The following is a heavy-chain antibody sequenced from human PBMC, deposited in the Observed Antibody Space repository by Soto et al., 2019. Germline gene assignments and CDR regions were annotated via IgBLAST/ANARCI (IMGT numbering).Heavy chain of an antibody. CDR3: AREGQLGY. V-gene: IGHV1-18*01. D-gene: IGHD6-6*01. CDR2: ISGYDGNT. Sequence: QVQLVQSGAEVKKPGASVKVSCQASGYTFSNYGFSWVRQAPGQGLEWMGWISGYDGNTNYAERLQGRVTMTTDTSTSTAYMELKSLRYDDTAVYYCAREGQLGYWGQGTPVTVSS. J-gene: IGHJ4*02. CDR1: GYTFSNYG.